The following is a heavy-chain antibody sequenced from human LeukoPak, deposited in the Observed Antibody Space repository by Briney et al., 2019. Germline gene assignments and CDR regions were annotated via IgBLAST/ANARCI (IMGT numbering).Heavy chain of an antibody. V-gene: IGHV3-72*01. D-gene: IGHD6-19*01. CDR1: GFTFSDHF. CDR2: SRNKAKSYTT. Sequence: GGSLSLSCAVSGFTFSDHFLDWVRQAPGKGLEWVGRSRNKAKSYTTEYAASVRGRFTISRDDSKNSLYLQMNNLRTEDTAVYYCVRVGSVAGSDYLDYWGQGTLVTVSS. CDR3: VRVGSVAGSDYLDY. J-gene: IGHJ4*02.